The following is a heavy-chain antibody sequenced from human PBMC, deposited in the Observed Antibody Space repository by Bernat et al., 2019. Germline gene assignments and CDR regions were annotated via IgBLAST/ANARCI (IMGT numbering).Heavy chain of an antibody. V-gene: IGHV3-74*01. CDR3: ARGSASAWTDDSFDI. CDR2: INGDGVRT. CDR1: GFSFSSYW. J-gene: IGHJ3*02. D-gene: IGHD6-19*01. Sequence: EVQLVESGGGLVQPGGSLRVSCAASGFSFSSYWMHWVRQAPGEGLVWFACINGDGVRTRDADYVQGRFTNSRDNAKNTLYLQMNSLRDEDTAVYYCARGSASAWTDDSFDIWGQGTVVTVSS.